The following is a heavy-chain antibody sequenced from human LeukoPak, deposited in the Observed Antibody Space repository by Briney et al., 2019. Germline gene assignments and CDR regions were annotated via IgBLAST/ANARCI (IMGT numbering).Heavy chain of an antibody. V-gene: IGHV4-30-2*01. CDR3: ARDPASGWFDP. CDR1: GGSISSGGYS. Sequence: PSQTLSLTCAVSGGSISSGGYSWSWIRQPPGKGLEWIGYIYHSGSTYYNPSLKSRVTMSVDRSKNHFSLKLSSVTAADTAVYYCARDPASGWFDPWGQGTLVTVSS. J-gene: IGHJ5*02. D-gene: IGHD6-6*01. CDR2: IYHSGST.